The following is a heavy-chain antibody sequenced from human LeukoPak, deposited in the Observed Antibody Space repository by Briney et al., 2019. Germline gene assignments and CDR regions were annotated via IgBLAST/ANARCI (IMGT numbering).Heavy chain of an antibody. CDR1: GFTFSSYW. Sequence: PGGSLRLSCAAPGFTFSSYWMSWVRQAPGEGLEWVANIKQDGSEKYYVDSVKGRFTISRDNAKNSLYLQMNSLRAEDTAVYYCARAYYYDSSGYYLGIGMDVWGQGTTVTVSS. J-gene: IGHJ6*02. D-gene: IGHD3-22*01. CDR3: ARAYYYDSSGYYLGIGMDV. V-gene: IGHV3-7*03. CDR2: IKQDGSEK.